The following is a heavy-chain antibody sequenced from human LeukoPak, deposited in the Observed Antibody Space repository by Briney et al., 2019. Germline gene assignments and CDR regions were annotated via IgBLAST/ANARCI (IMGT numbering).Heavy chain of an antibody. CDR1: GDSVSSNSAA. Sequence: SQTLSLTCVISGDSVSSNSAAWNWIRQSPSRGLEWLGRTYYRSKWHYDYAVSVKSRITINPDTSKNQFSLHLDSVIPEDTAVYYCAGYSYGVRPSWGQGTLVSVSS. CDR3: AGYSYGVRPS. CDR2: TYYRSKWHY. J-gene: IGHJ5*02. D-gene: IGHD5-18*01. V-gene: IGHV6-1*01.